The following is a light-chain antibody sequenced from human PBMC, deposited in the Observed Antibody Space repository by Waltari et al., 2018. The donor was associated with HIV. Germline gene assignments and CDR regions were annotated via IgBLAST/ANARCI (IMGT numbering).Light chain of an antibody. CDR3: RAWDSSTVV. CDR1: KLGDKY. V-gene: IGLV3-1*01. J-gene: IGLJ2*01. Sequence: SYALTQPPSVSVSPRQTASITCSGDKLGDKYACWYQQKPGQSPVLVNYQDSKRPSGIPERFSGSTSGSTATLTISGTQAMDEADYYCRAWDSSTVVFGGGTKLTVL. CDR2: QDS.